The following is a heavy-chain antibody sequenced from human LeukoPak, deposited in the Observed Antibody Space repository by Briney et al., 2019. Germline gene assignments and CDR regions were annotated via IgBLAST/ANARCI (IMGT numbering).Heavy chain of an antibody. CDR2: FDPEDGET. Sequence: ASVTVSCTVSGYTLTELSMHWVRQAPGKGLEWMGGFDPEDGETIYAQKFQGRVTMIEDTSTDTAYMELSSLRSEDTAVYYCATGGVHFTIFDYWGQGTLVTVSS. CDR1: GYTLTELS. V-gene: IGHV1-24*01. D-gene: IGHD3-16*01. J-gene: IGHJ4*02. CDR3: ATGGVHFTIFDY.